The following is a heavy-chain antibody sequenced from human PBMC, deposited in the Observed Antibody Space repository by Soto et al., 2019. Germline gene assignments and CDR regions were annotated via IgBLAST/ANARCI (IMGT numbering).Heavy chain of an antibody. CDR3: ASGKDYAEGGY. Sequence: EVQLVESGGGLVQPGGSLRLSCAASGFTFSSYSMNWVRQAPGKGLEWVSYISSSSRTIYYADSVKGRFTISRDNAKNSLYLQMNCLRDEDTAGYYCASGKDYAEGGYWGQGTLVTVSS. CDR2: ISSSSRTI. J-gene: IGHJ4*02. V-gene: IGHV3-48*02. D-gene: IGHD4-17*01. CDR1: GFTFSSYS.